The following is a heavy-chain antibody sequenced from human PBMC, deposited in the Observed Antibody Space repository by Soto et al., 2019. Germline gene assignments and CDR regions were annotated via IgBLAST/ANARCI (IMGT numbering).Heavy chain of an antibody. CDR2: IIPIFGTA. CDR1: GGTFSSYA. CDR3: ARRALVVVTARVYYYYGMDV. D-gene: IGHD2-21*02. V-gene: IGHV1-69*13. Sequence: ASVKVSCKASGGTFSSYAISWVRQAPGQGLEWMGGIIPIFGTANYAQKFQGRVTITADESTSTAYMELSSLRSEDTAVYYCARRALVVVTARVYYYYGMDVWGQGTTVTVS. J-gene: IGHJ6*02.